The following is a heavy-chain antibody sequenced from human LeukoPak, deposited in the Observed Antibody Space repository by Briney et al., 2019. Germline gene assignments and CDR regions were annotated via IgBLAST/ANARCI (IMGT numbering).Heavy chain of an antibody. D-gene: IGHD6-25*01. CDR1: GFTFCNYT. J-gene: IGHJ2*01. CDR2: ISSRSSYI. V-gene: IGHV3-21*04. CDR3: ARARPRYLDL. Sequence: PGGSLRLSCAASGFTFCNYTMNWVRQAPGKGLEWVSSISSRSSYIYYADSVKGRFTISRDNAKNSLYLQMNSLRAEDTAVYYCARARPRYLDLWGRGTLVTVSS.